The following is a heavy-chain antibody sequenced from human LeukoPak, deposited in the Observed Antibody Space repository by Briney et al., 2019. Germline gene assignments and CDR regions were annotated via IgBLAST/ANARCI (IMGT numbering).Heavy chain of an antibody. CDR3: ARRTITASGDPTFDY. V-gene: IGHV4-31*03. Sequence: SETLSLTCTVSGGSISSCGYYWSWIRQHPGKGLEWIGYIYYSGSTYYNPSLKSRVTISVDTSKNQFSLKLSSVTAADTAVYYCARRTITASGDPTFDYWGQGTLVTVSS. CDR2: IYYSGST. CDR1: GGSISSCGYY. D-gene: IGHD4-17*01. J-gene: IGHJ4*02.